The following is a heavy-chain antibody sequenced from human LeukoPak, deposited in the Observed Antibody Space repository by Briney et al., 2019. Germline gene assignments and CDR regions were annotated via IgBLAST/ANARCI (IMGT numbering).Heavy chain of an antibody. CDR2: INHSGST. Sequence: SETLSLTCAVYGGSFSGYYWSWIRQPPGKGLEWIGEINHSGSTNYNPSLKSRVTISVDTSKNQFSLKLSSVTAADTAVYYCARRITIFGVVTSWGQGTLVTISS. CDR1: GGSFSGYY. CDR3: ARRITIFGVVTS. J-gene: IGHJ5*02. D-gene: IGHD3-3*01. V-gene: IGHV4-34*01.